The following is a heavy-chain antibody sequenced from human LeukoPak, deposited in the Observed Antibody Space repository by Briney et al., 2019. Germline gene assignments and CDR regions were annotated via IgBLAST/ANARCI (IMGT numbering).Heavy chain of an antibody. CDR3: ARHPPYGAHDS. V-gene: IGHV4-39*01. CDR2: ITS. CDR1: GDSISGSSYY. J-gene: IGHJ5*01. D-gene: IGHD4-17*01. Sequence: SETLSLTCSVSGDSISGSSYYWAWVRQSPGKGLEWIESITSHFQSALNSRVTISLDTSKNQFSLKLTSVTVTDTAVYYCARHPPYGAHDSWGQGILVTVSS.